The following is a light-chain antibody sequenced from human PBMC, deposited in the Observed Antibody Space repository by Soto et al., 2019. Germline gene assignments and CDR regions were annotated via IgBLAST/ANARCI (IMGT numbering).Light chain of an antibody. V-gene: IGLV1-51*01. J-gene: IGLJ1*01. CDR3: GTWDSSLSAGV. Sequence: SVLTQPPSVSAAPGQKVTISCSGSSSNIGNNYVSWYQQLPGTAPKLLIYDSTHRPSGIPDRFSGSKSGTSATLAITGLQTGDEADYYCGTWDSSLSAGVFGTGTKVTVL. CDR2: DST. CDR1: SSNIGNNY.